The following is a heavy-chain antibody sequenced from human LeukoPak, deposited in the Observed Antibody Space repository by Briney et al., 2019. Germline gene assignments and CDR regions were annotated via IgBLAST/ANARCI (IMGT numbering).Heavy chain of an antibody. Sequence: SQTLSLTCTVSGGSISSGDYFWSWIRQPPGKGLEWIGYIYYSGSTYYNPSLKSRVTISVDTSKNQFSLRLSSVTAADTAVYYCARDAVAGSYYYYGMDVWGQGTTVTVSS. CDR3: ARDAVAGSYYYYGMDV. J-gene: IGHJ6*02. CDR2: IYYSGST. D-gene: IGHD6-19*01. V-gene: IGHV4-30-4*01. CDR1: GGSISSGDYF.